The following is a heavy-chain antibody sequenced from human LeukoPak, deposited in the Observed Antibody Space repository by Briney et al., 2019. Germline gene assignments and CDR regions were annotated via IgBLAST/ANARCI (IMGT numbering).Heavy chain of an antibody. CDR1: GFPFSTYA. V-gene: IGHV3-23*01. CDR2: IRGSDGST. CDR3: AKDVYGDYGGLDY. J-gene: IGHJ4*02. Sequence: PGGSLRLSCAASGFPFSTYAMSRVRQAPGKGLEWVSSIRGSDGSTYYADSVKGRFAICRDNSKNTLYLQMNSLRAEDTAVYYCAKDVYGDYGGLDYWGQGTLVTVSS. D-gene: IGHD4-17*01.